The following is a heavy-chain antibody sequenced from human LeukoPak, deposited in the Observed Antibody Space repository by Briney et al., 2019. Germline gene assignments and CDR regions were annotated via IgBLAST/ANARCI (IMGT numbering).Heavy chain of an antibody. J-gene: IGHJ6*03. D-gene: IGHD3-9*01. Sequence: ASVKVSCKASGYTFTSYGISWVRQAPGQGLEWMGWISAYNGNTHYAQKLQGRVTMTTDTSTSTAYMELRSLRSDDTAVYYCARDNYDILTGYYSYYYYYMDVWGKGTTVTVSS. CDR2: ISAYNGNT. V-gene: IGHV1-18*01. CDR3: ARDNYDILTGYYSYYYYYMDV. CDR1: GYTFTSYG.